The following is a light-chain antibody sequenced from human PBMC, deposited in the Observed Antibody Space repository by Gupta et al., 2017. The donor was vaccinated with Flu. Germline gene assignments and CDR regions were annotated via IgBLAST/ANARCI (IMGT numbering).Light chain of an antibody. J-gene: IGLJ2*01. CDR1: NIGSKS. V-gene: IGLV3-21*02. CDR2: DDS. CDR3: QVWDGGSDHPGV. Sequence: SSVLTQPPSVSVAPGQTARITCGGNNIGSKSVHWYQQKPGQAPVLVVYDDSDRPSGIPERCSGSHSGNTATLTISRVEAGDEADYHGQVWDGGSDHPGVCGGGTKLTVL.